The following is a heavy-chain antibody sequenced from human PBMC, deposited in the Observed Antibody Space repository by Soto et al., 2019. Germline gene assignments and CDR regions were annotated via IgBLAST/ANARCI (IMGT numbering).Heavy chain of an antibody. V-gene: IGHV3-33*01. J-gene: IGHJ4*02. CDR1: GFTFSDYG. CDR3: ARVGVADYQNYFDF. CDR2: IWYDGSTK. Sequence: QVQLVESGGGVVQPGGSLRLSCAASGFTFSDYGMYWVRQPPGKGLEWVAMIWYDGSTKYYADSVMGRFTVSRDNSKNTLSLQMNSLTAEDTAVYYCARVGVADYQNYFDFWGQGTLVTVSS. D-gene: IGHD4-17*01.